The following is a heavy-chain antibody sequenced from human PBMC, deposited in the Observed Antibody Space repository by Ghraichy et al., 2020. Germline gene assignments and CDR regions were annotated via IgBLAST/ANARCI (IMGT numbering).Heavy chain of an antibody. D-gene: IGHD6-6*01. Sequence: ASVKVSCKASVYTTPPPPVTSVRQATGAGLEWTAVINPSGGSTSYAQKFQGRVTMPRDTSTSTVYMELSSLRSEDTAVYYCVRDFRSSSAGDYYYYMDVWGKGTTVTVSS. CDR1: VYTTPPPP. V-gene: IGHV1-46*01. CDR3: VRDFRSSSAGDYYYYMDV. J-gene: IGHJ6*03. CDR2: INPSGGST.